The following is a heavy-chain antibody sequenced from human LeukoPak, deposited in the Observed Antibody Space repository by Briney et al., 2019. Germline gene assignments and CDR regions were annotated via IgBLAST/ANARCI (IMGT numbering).Heavy chain of an antibody. V-gene: IGHV3-23*01. Sequence: PGGSLRLSCVASEFPFSAYAMTWVRLTPRKGLEWVSSIGGSGSNTNYADSVRGRFTISRDNSKNTLYLQMDSLRAEDTAVYYCGRDPNGDYVGAFEFWGQGTLVSVSS. CDR1: EFPFSAYA. CDR3: GRDPNGDYVGAFEF. CDR2: IGGSGSNT. D-gene: IGHD4-17*01. J-gene: IGHJ3*01.